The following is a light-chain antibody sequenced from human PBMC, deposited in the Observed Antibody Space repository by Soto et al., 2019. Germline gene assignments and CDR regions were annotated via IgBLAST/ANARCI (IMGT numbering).Light chain of an antibody. Sequence: EIVLAQSPAALSVSPGDRATLSCRASQSVNNNYLAWYQQKPGQAPRLLIYGASSRATGIPDRFRGSGSGTDFTLTISRLEPEDAAVNFCQQYGTSCWKFCQGTK. CDR1: QSVNNNY. J-gene: IGKJ1*01. CDR3: QQYGTSCWK. V-gene: IGKV3-20*01. CDR2: GAS.